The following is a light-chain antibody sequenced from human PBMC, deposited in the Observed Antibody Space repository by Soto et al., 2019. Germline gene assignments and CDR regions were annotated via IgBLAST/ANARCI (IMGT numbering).Light chain of an antibody. V-gene: IGKV3-20*01. J-gene: IGKJ2*01. CDR2: GAS. CDR1: QSVSSSY. CDR3: QQYGSSPT. Sequence: EIVLTQYPGTLSLSPGERATLSCSASQSVSSSYLAWYQQKPGQAPRLLIYGASSRATGIPDRFSGIGSGTDFTLTSSRLEPEDFAVYYCQQYGSSPTFGQGTKLEIK.